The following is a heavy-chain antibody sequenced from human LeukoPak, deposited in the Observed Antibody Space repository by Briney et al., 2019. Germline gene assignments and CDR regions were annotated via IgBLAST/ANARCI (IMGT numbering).Heavy chain of an antibody. CDR1: GGSISSYY. V-gene: IGHV4-59*01. CDR3: ASSYSSSWYYFDY. CDR2: IYYSGST. D-gene: IGHD6-13*01. J-gene: IGHJ4*02. Sequence: SETLSLTCTVSGGSISSYYWSWIRQPPGKGLEWIGYIYYSGSTNYNPSLKSRVTISVDTTKNQFSLKLSSVTAADTAVYYCASSYSSSWYYFDYRGQGTLVTVSS.